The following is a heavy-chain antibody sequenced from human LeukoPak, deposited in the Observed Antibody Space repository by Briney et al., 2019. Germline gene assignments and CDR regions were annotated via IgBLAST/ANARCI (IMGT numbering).Heavy chain of an antibody. J-gene: IGHJ4*02. CDR3: ARLVGATGY. CDR2: INHSGST. V-gene: IGHV4-34*01. Sequence: SETLSLTRAVYGGSFSGYYWSWIRQPPGKGLEWIGEINHSGSTNYNPSLKSRVTISVDTSKNQFSLKLSSVTAADTAVYYCARLVGATGYWGQGTLVTVSS. D-gene: IGHD1-26*01. CDR1: GGSFSGYY.